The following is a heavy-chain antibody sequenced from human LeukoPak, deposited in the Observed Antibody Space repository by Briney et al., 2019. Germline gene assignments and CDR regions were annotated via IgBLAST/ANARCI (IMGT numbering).Heavy chain of an antibody. Sequence: GASVKVSCKASGYTFTGYYMHWVRQAPGQGLEWMGWINPNSGGTNYEQKFQGRVTMTRDTSISTAYMELSRLRSDDTAVYYCARAYATYSSSWYLLYWGQGTLVTVSS. CDR2: INPNSGGT. CDR1: GYTFTGYY. CDR3: ARAYATYSSSWYLLY. V-gene: IGHV1-2*02. D-gene: IGHD6-13*01. J-gene: IGHJ4*01.